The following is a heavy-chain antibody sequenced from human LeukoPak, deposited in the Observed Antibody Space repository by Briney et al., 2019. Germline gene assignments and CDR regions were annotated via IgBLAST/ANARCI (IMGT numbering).Heavy chain of an antibody. CDR2: MNPNSGNT. V-gene: IGHV1-8*03. D-gene: IGHD5-12*01. Sequence: ASVKVSCKASGYTFTSYEINWVRQATGQGLEWMGWMNPNSGNTGYAQKFQGRVTITRNTSISTAYMELSSLRSEDTAVYYCARGGVVDIVAFDYWGQGTLVTVSS. CDR1: GYTFTSYE. J-gene: IGHJ4*02. CDR3: ARGGVVDIVAFDY.